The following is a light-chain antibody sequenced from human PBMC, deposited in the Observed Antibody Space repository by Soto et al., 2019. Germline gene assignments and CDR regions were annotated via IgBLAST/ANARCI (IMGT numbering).Light chain of an antibody. J-gene: IGKJ1*01. CDR1: QSVSSNY. CDR3: QQYGSSPWT. V-gene: IGKV3-20*01. Sequence: ELVLTHSPGTLSLSPGERATLSCRASQSVSSNYLAWYQQKPGQAPRLLIYGASSRATGIPDRFSGSGAGTDFTLTISRLEPEDFAVYYCQQYGSSPWTFGQGTKVDIK. CDR2: GAS.